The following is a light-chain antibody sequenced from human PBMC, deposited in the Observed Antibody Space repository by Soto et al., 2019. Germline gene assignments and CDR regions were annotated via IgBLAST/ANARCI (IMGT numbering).Light chain of an antibody. CDR2: DVN. CDR1: SSDVGAYNY. V-gene: IGLV2-11*01. J-gene: IGLJ1*01. Sequence: QSALTQPRSVSRSPGQSVTISCTGTSSDVGAYNYVSWYQQHPGKAPKLMIYDVNKRPSGVPDRFSASKSGNTASLTISGLQGDDEADYYCCSYAGSYTPSWVFGTGTKVTVL. CDR3: CSYAGSYTPSWV.